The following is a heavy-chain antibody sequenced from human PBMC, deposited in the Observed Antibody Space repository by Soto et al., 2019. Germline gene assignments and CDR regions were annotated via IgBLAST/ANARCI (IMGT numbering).Heavy chain of an antibody. V-gene: IGHV3-23*01. J-gene: IGHJ5*02. CDR2: ITATGT. CDR3: AKGMVPDQ. D-gene: IGHD6-13*01. CDR1: GFSFRQYA. Sequence: EVQLLESGGGFVQPGGSLRLSCTASGFSFRQYAMVWVRQAPGKGLEWVSAITATGTHYADSVKGRSTISRDSSKSTLYLDINNLRVEDTAVYYCAKGMVPDQWGQGTLITVSS.